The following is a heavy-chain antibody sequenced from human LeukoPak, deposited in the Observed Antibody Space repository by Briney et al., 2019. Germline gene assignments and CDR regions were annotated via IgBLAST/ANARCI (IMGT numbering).Heavy chain of an antibody. Sequence: GRSLRLSCAASGFTFSSYAMHWVRQAPGKGLEWVAVISYDGSNKYYADSVKGRFTISRDNSKNTLYLQMNSLKTEDTAVYYCTRPVVDTDYWGQGTLVTVSS. D-gene: IGHD5-18*01. V-gene: IGHV3-30*04. CDR2: ISYDGSNK. CDR1: GFTFSSYA. CDR3: TRPVVDTDY. J-gene: IGHJ4*02.